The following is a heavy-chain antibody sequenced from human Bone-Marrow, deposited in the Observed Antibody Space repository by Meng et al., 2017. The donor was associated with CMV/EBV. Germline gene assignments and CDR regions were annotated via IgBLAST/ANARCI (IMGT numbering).Heavy chain of an antibody. CDR1: GYTLTAYY. CDR2: INPNTGGT. J-gene: IGHJ4*02. V-gene: IGHV1-2*02. Sequence: ASVKVSCKASGYTLTAYYMHWVRQAPGEGLEWMGWINPNTGGTNYAQKFQGRTTMTRDTSIRTAYMELSSLRSDDTAVYYCARAYDFWSGYYTYYFDYWGQGTLVTVSS. D-gene: IGHD3-3*01. CDR3: ARAYDFWSGYYTYYFDY.